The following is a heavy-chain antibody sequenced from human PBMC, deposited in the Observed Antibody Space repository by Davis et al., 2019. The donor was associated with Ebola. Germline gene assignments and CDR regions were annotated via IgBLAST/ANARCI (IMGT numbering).Heavy chain of an antibody. CDR1: GYTFTSYY. CDR2: INPNSGGT. V-gene: IGHV1-2*02. D-gene: IGHD3-3*01. CDR3: ARTYYDFWSGYTPRRWFDP. J-gene: IGHJ5*02. Sequence: ASVKVSCKASGYTFTSYYMHWVRQAPGQGLEWMGWINPNSGGTNYAQKFQGRVTMTRDTSISTAYMELSRLRSDDTAVYYCARTYYDFWSGYTPRRWFDPWGQGTLVTVSS.